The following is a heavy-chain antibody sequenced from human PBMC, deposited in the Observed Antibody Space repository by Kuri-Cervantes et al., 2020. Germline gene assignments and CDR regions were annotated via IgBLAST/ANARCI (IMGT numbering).Heavy chain of an antibody. V-gene: IGHV3-33*01. Sequence: GGSLRLSCAASGFTFSSYGMHWVRQAPGKGLEWVAVIWYDGSNKYYADSVKGRFTISRDNSKNTLYLQMNSLRAEDTAVYYCARSGVPADGMDVWGQGTTVTVSS. D-gene: IGHD2-2*01. CDR1: GFTFSSYG. CDR2: IWYDGSNK. CDR3: ARSGVPADGMDV. J-gene: IGHJ6*02.